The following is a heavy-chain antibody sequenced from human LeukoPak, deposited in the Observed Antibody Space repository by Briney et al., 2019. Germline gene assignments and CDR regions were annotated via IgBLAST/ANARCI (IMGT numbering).Heavy chain of an antibody. J-gene: IGHJ6*02. CDR1: GFTFSSYW. CDR2: IKQDGSEK. CDR3: ARLGPKVDYYYGMDV. D-gene: IGHD2-2*01. Sequence: GGSLRLPCAASGFTFSSYWMSWVRQAPGKGLEWVANIKQDGSEKYYVDSVKGRFTISRDNAKNSLYLQMNSLRAEDTAVYYCARLGPKVDYYYGMDVWGQGTTVTVSS. V-gene: IGHV3-7*01.